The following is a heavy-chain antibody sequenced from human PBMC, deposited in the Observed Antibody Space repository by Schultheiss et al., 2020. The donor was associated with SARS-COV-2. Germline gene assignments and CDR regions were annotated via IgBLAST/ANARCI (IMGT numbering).Heavy chain of an antibody. CDR2: VKPDSGGT. CDR3: AKQSSSWSDY. V-gene: IGHV1-2*06. J-gene: IGHJ4*02. CDR1: GGTFSSYA. Sequence: ASVKVSCKASGGTFSSYAISWVRQAPGKGLEWMGRVKPDSGGTDYAQNFQGRVTMTTDTSISTAYMELNRLRSDDTAIYYCAKQSSSWSDYWGQGTLVTVSS. D-gene: IGHD6-13*01.